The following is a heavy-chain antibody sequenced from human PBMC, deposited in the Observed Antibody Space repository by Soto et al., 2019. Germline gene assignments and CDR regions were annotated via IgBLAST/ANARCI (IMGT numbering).Heavy chain of an antibody. CDR1: GFTFSSYS. J-gene: IGHJ4*02. V-gene: IGHV3-48*01. Sequence: GGSLRLSCAASGFTFSSYSMNWVRQAPGKGLEWVSYITASSSTIHYADSVKGRFIISRDNAKNALFLQMNSLRAEDTAIYYCTRDPHALDYWGQGTLVTVSS. CDR3: TRDPHALDY. D-gene: IGHD2-2*01. CDR2: ITASSSTI.